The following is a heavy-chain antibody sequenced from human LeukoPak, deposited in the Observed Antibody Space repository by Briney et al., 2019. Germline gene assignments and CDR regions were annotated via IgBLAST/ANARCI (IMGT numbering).Heavy chain of an antibody. V-gene: IGHV1-2*02. CDR3: ARGGWSLGYCSSSSCLDWFDP. D-gene: IGHD2-2*01. Sequence: ASVTVSFTSSIYTFTNYYMHWVRHAPGQRLEWMGWINPNSGGTNYAQKFQGRVTMTRDTSISTAYMELSRLRSDDTAVYYCARGGWSLGYCSSSSCLDWFDPWGQGTLVTVSS. CDR2: INPNSGGT. CDR1: IYTFTNYY. J-gene: IGHJ5*02.